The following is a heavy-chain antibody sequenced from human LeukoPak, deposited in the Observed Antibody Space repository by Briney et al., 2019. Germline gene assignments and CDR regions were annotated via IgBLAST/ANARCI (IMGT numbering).Heavy chain of an antibody. CDR2: IKQDGSEK. V-gene: IGHV3-7*01. Sequence: PGGSLRLSCAASGFTFSSFWMTWLRQAPGKGLDWVANIKQDGSEKYYVDSVKGRFTSSRDNAKNSLYLQMNSLRAEDTAVYYCARRYCSGGTCYSWFDYWGQGALVTVSS. D-gene: IGHD2-15*01. CDR1: GFTFSSFW. CDR3: ARRYCSGGTCYSWFDY. J-gene: IGHJ4*02.